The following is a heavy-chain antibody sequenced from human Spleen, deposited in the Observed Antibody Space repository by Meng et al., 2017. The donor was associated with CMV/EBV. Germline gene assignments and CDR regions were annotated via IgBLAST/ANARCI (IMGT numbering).Heavy chain of an antibody. CDR1: LSGFY. CDR3: ASPDEYYYDSSGYYTYDY. Sequence: LSGFYIHWVRQAPGQGLEWMGGIIPIFGTANYAQKFQGRVTITTDESTSTAYMELSSLRSEDTAVYYCASPDEYYYDSSGYYTYDYWGQGTLVTVSS. J-gene: IGHJ4*02. CDR2: IIPIFGTA. D-gene: IGHD3-22*01. V-gene: IGHV1-69*05.